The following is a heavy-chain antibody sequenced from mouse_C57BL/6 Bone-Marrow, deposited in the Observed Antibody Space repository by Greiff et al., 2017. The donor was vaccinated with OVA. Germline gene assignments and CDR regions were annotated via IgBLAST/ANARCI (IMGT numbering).Heavy chain of an antibody. D-gene: IGHD1-1*01. V-gene: IGHV1-15*01. CDR1: GYTFTDYE. CDR2: IDPETGGT. Sequence: LVESGAELVRPGASVTLSCKASGYTFTDYEMHWVKQTPVHGLEWIGAIDPETGGTAYNQKFKGKAILTADKSSSTAYMELRSLTSEDSAVYYCTSPYGSSYGWYFDYWGQGTTLTVSS. CDR3: TSPYGSSYGWYFDY. J-gene: IGHJ2*01.